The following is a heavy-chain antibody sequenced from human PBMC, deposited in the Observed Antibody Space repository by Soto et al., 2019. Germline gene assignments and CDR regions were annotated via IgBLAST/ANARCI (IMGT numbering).Heavy chain of an antibody. D-gene: IGHD6-19*01. J-gene: IGHJ5*02. CDR1: GGSISSSSYY. Sequence: QLQLQESGPGLVKPSETLSLTCTVSGGSISSSSYYWGWIRQPPGKGLEWIGSIYYSGSTYYNPSLKSRVTISVDTSKNQFSLKLSSVTAEDTAVYYCARTRAVWFDPWGQGTLVTVSS. CDR2: IYYSGST. V-gene: IGHV4-39*01. CDR3: ARTRAVWFDP.